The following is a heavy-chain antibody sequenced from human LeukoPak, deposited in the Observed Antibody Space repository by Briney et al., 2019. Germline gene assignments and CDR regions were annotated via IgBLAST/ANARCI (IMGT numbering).Heavy chain of an antibody. V-gene: IGHV3-30-3*01. Sequence: GGSLRLSCAASGFTFSSYAMHWVRQAPGKGLEWVAVISYDGSNKYYADSVKGRFTISRDNSKSTLYLQMNSLRAEDTAVYYCARVAATDDYWGQGTPVTVSS. D-gene: IGHD6-25*01. CDR2: ISYDGSNK. J-gene: IGHJ4*02. CDR3: ARVAATDDY. CDR1: GFTFSSYA.